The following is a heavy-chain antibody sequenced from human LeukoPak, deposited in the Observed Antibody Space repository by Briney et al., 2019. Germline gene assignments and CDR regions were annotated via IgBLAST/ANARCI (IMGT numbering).Heavy chain of an antibody. D-gene: IGHD3-9*01. Sequence: ASVKVSCKASGYTFTSYGISWVRQAPGQGLEWMGWISAYNGNTNYAQKLQGRATMTTDTSTSTAYMGLRSLRSDDTAVYYCARDILTGYSTNWFDPWGQGTLVTVSS. CDR3: ARDILTGYSTNWFDP. V-gene: IGHV1-18*04. CDR1: GYTFTSYG. J-gene: IGHJ5*02. CDR2: ISAYNGNT.